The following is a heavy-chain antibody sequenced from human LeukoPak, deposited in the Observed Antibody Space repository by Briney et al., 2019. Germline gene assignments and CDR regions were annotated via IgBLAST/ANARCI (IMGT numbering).Heavy chain of an antibody. CDR2: IYSGGST. D-gene: IGHD6-19*01. J-gene: IGHJ4*02. V-gene: IGHV3-66*01. CDR3: ARWGYTNGWFYFEN. Sequence: GGSLRLSCAASGFTVSSNYMSWVRQAPGKGLEWVSVIYSGGSTYYADSVKGRFTISRDNSKNTLYLQMNSLRAEDTAVYYCARWGYTNGWFYFENWGQGTLVTVSS. CDR1: GFTVSSNY.